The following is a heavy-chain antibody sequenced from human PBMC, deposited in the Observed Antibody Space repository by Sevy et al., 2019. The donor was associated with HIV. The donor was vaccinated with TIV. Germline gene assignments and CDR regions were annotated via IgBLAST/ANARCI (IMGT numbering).Heavy chain of an antibody. CDR2: IYYSGST. Sequence: SETVSLTCTVSGGSISSYYWSWIRQPPGKGLEWIGYIYYSGSTNYNPSLKSRVTISVDTSKNQFSLKLSSVTAADTAVYYCARGHLEATPFDYWGQGTLVTVSS. CDR3: ARGHLEATPFDY. D-gene: IGHD2-15*01. J-gene: IGHJ4*02. V-gene: IGHV4-59*01. CDR1: GGSISSYY.